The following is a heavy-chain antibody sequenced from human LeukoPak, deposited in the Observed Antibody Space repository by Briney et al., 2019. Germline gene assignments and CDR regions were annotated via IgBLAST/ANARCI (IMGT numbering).Heavy chain of an antibody. CDR3: ARGSGYVLDY. CDR1: GFTFGDYA. Sequence: GGSLRLSCTASGFTFGDYATSWVRQAPGKGLEWISHISTGGRTIYYADSVKGRFTISRDNAKNSLYLQMNSLRGEDTGVYYCARGSGYVLDYWTQGTLVTVSS. V-gene: IGHV3-48*03. D-gene: IGHD2-15*01. CDR2: ISTGGRTI. J-gene: IGHJ4*02.